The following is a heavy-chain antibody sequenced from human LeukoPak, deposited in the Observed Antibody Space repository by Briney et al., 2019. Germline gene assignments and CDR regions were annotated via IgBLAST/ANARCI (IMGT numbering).Heavy chain of an antibody. Sequence: SGPTLVKPTQTLTLTCTFSGFSLSTSGVGVGWIRQPPGKALEWLALIYWDDDKRYSPSLRSRLTITKDTSKNQVVLTMTNTDPVDTATYYCAHKGHLDSSGYYFDGGQGTLVTVSS. CDR1: GFSLSTSGVG. CDR3: AHKGHLDSSGYYFD. J-gene: IGHJ4*02. CDR2: IYWDDDK. V-gene: IGHV2-5*02. D-gene: IGHD3-22*01.